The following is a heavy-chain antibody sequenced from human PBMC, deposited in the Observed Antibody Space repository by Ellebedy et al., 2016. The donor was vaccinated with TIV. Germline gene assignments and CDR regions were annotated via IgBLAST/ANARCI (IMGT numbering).Heavy chain of an antibody. Sequence: SETLSLXXAVYGGSFSGYYWSWIRQPPGKGLEWIGEINHSGSTNYNPSLKSRVTISVDTSKNQFSLKLSSVTAADTAVYYCARESYYYDSSGPDAFDIWGQGTMVTVSS. V-gene: IGHV4-34*01. J-gene: IGHJ3*02. D-gene: IGHD3-22*01. CDR3: ARESYYYDSSGPDAFDI. CDR2: INHSGST. CDR1: GGSFSGYY.